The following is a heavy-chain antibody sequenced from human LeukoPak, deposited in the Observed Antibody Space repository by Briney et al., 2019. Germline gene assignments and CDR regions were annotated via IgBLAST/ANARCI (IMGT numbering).Heavy chain of an antibody. D-gene: IGHD2-15*01. V-gene: IGHV3-74*01. CDR2: IGSDGSST. CDR3: ARDQKYCSGGSCYGRYYYYYGMDV. CDR1: GFTFSNYW. J-gene: IGHJ6*02. Sequence: GGSLRLSCAASGFTFSNYWMHWVRQAPGKGLVWVSRIGSDGSSTNYADSVKGRFTISRDNSKNTLYLQMNSLRAEDTAVYYCARDQKYCSGGSCYGRYYYYYGMDVWGQGTTVTVSS.